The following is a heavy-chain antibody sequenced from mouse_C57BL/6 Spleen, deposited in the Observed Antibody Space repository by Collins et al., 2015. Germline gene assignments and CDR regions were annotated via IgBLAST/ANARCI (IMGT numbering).Heavy chain of an antibody. V-gene: IGHV1-52*01. CDR1: GYTFTSYW. CDR2: VDPSDSET. CDR3: ARSSSGRGYFDY. D-gene: IGHD3-2*02. J-gene: IGHJ2*01. Sequence: QVQLQQPGAELVRPGSSVKLSCKASGYTFTSYWMHWVKQRPIQGLEWIGNVDPSDSETHYNQKFKDKATLTVDKSSSTAYMQLSSLTSEDSAVYYCARSSSGRGYFDYWGQGTTLTVSS.